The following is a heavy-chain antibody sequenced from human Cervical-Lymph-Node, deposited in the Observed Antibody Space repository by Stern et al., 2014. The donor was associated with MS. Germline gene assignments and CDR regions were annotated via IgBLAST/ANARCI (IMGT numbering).Heavy chain of an antibody. CDR1: GYTFTTYG. Sequence: QVQLVESGAEVKKPGASVKVSCKASGYTFTTYGITWVRQAPGQGLQWMGWISTHNGNTKDAQKLQGRVMLTTDTSTGTVYMELRDLRSDDTAIYYCAREMKEVPMGYYYHPMDVWGQGTTVTVSS. D-gene: IGHD2-8*01. CDR2: ISTHNGNT. V-gene: IGHV1-18*01. J-gene: IGHJ6*02. CDR3: AREMKEVPMGYYYHPMDV.